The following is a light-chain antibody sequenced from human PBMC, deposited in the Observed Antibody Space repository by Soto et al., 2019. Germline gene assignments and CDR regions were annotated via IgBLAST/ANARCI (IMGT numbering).Light chain of an antibody. CDR3: QQYGSSPIT. V-gene: IGKV3-20*01. J-gene: IGKJ5*01. CDR2: GAS. CDR1: QSVTNSY. Sequence: EIVLTQSPGTLSLFPGERATLSCRASQSVTNSYLAWYQQKPGQAPRFLIYGASSRATGIPDRFSGSGSGTDFTLTISRLEPGDFAVYYCQQYGSSPITFGQGTRLEMK.